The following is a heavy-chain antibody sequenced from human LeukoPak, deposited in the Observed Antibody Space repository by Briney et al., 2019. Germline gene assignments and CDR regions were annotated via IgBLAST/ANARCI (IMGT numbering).Heavy chain of an antibody. J-gene: IGHJ6*02. CDR2: IYYNGIT. CDR3: ARDERRTYDFWSGSYQREYYSSGMDV. CDR1: GDSISSGNFY. Sequence: SETLSLTCTVSGDSISSGNFYWGWIRQPPGKELQWIGSIYYNGITHYNPSLESRVTISVDTSKNQFSLKLNSVTAADTAVYYCARDERRTYDFWSGSYQREYYSSGMDVWGQGTTVTVSS. V-gene: IGHV4-39*07. D-gene: IGHD3-3*01.